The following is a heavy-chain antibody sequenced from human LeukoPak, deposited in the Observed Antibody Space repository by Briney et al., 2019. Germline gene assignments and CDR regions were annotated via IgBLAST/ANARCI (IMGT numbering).Heavy chain of an antibody. CDR1: GDSMDTYY. J-gene: IGHJ4*02. V-gene: IGHV4-59*01. CDR3: ARGYGSGSYSNFNQ. D-gene: IGHD3-10*01. Sequence: SETLSLTCTVSGDSMDTYYWTWIRQPAGKGLEWIGYIHYTGTTDYIPSLTSRVTMSVDTSKDQFSLLLTSVTAADTAVYYCARGYGSGSYSNFNQWGQGLLVAVSS. CDR2: IHYTGTT.